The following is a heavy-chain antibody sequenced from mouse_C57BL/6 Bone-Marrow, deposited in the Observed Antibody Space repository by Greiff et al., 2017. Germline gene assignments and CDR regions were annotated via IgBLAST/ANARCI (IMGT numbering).Heavy chain of an antibody. CDR1: GFTFSSYT. D-gene: IGHD1-1*01. CDR3: ASLYYYGSSYPPWFAY. Sequence: EVQGVESGGGLVKPGGSLKLSCAASGFTFSSYTMSWVRPTPEKRLEWVATISGGGGNTYYPDSVKGRFTISRDNAKNTLYLQMSSLRSEDTALYYCASLYYYGSSYPPWFAYWGQGTLVTVSA. CDR2: ISGGGGNT. V-gene: IGHV5-9*01. J-gene: IGHJ3*01.